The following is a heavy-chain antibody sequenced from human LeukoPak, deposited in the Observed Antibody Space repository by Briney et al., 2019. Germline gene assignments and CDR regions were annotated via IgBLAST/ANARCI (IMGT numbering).Heavy chain of an antibody. CDR3: AKPQWELQY. CDR1: GFTFSSYT. V-gene: IGHV3-23*01. CDR2: ISADGGGT. J-gene: IGHJ4*02. D-gene: IGHD1-26*01. Sequence: GGSLRLSCAASGFTFSSYTMSWVRQAPGKGLEWVSAISADGGGTYYADSVKGRFSISRDNSKNTLYLQMNSLRAEDTAIYYCAKPQWELQYWGQGTLVSVSS.